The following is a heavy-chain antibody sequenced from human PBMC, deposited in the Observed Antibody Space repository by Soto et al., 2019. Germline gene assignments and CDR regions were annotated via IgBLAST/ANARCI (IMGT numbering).Heavy chain of an antibody. CDR3: VKYVARFSGSWETFDY. D-gene: IGHD1-26*01. Sequence: GGSLRLSCAASGFTFDDYTMHWVRQAPGKGLEWVSLITWDGGNTYFADSVKGRFTISRDNSKNSLFLQMNSLRTEDTAFYYCVKYVARFSGSWETFDYWGQGTLVTVSS. CDR1: GFTFDDYT. V-gene: IGHV3-43*01. J-gene: IGHJ4*02. CDR2: ITWDGGNT.